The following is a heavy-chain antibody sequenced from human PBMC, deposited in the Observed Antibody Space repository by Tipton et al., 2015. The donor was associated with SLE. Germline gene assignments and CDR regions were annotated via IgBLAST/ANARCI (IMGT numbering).Heavy chain of an antibody. V-gene: IGHV4-31*03. CDR2: IYYSGDI. D-gene: IGHD5-12*01. CDR1: GDSISSAGNS. Sequence: TLSLTCTVSGDSISSAGNSWNWIRQLPGKGLEWIGYIYYSGDIHYNPSLKSRVAISLDTSKNQVSLKLKSVTAADTAMYYCARRHYSGPFDSWDQETLLTVSS. J-gene: IGHJ4*02. CDR3: ARRHYSGPFDS.